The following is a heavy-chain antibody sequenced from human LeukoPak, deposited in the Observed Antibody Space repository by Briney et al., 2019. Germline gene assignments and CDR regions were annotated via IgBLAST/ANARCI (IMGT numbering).Heavy chain of an antibody. D-gene: IGHD4-17*01. CDR2: ISSSSSYI. Sequence: GGSLRLSCAASGFTFSSYSMNWVRQAPGKGLEWVSSISSSSSYIYYADSVKGRFTISRDNAKNSLYLQMNSLRAEDTAVYYCARGHGDYASDYYYYMDVWGKGTTVTISS. CDR3: ARGHGDYASDYYYYMDV. J-gene: IGHJ6*03. CDR1: GFTFSSYS. V-gene: IGHV3-21*01.